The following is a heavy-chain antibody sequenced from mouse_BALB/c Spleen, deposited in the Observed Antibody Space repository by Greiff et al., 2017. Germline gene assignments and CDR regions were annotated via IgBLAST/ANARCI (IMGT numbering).Heavy chain of an antibody. CDR3: ARGHYYGYYFDY. V-gene: IGHV5-6-5*01. J-gene: IGHJ2*01. CDR1: GFTFSSYA. Sequence: EVQRVESGGGLVKPGGSLKLSCAASGFTFSSYAMSWVRQTPEKRLEWVASISSGGSTYYPDSVKGRFTISRDNARNILYLQMSSLRSGDTAMYYCARGHYYGYYFDYWGQGTTLTVSS. CDR2: ISSGGST. D-gene: IGHD1-2*01.